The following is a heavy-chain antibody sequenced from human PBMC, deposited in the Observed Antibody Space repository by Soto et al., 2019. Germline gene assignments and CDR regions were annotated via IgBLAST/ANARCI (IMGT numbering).Heavy chain of an antibody. CDR3: ARGRYGDY. CDR2: ISAHNGNP. J-gene: IGHJ4*02. CDR1: GYAFTTYG. D-gene: IGHD1-1*01. Sequence: QVHLVQSGAEVKKPGASVKVSCKGSGYAFTTYGITWVRQAPGQGLEWMGWISAHNGNPNYAQKLQGRVTVTRDTSTSTADMELRSLRSDDTAVYYCARGRYGDYWGQGALVTVSS. V-gene: IGHV1-18*01.